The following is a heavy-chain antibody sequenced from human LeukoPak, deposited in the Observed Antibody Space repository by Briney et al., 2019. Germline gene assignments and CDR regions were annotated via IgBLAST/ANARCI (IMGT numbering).Heavy chain of an antibody. CDR2: ISSSSSTI. CDR1: GFTFSSYS. V-gene: IGHV3-48*04. CDR3: ARGRIGWFDP. J-gene: IGHJ5*02. D-gene: IGHD1-26*01. Sequence: GGSLRLSCAASGFTFSSYSMNWVRQAPGKGLEWVSYISSSSSTIYYADSVKGRFTISRDNAKNSLYLQVNSLRAEDTAVYYCARGRIGWFDPWGQGTLVTVSS.